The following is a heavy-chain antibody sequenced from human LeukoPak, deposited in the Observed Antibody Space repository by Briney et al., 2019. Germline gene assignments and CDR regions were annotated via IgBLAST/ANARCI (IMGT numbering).Heavy chain of an antibody. CDR2: ISVYNGNT. Sequence: ASVKVSCKASGYTFTSYGISWVRQAPGQGLEWMGRISVYNGNTNYAQKLQGRVTMTTDTSTSTAYMELRSLRSDDTAVYYCARVGHLPPSYYYYMDVWGKGTTVTVSS. CDR1: GYTFTSYG. V-gene: IGHV1-18*01. CDR3: ARVGHLPPSYYYYMDV. J-gene: IGHJ6*03.